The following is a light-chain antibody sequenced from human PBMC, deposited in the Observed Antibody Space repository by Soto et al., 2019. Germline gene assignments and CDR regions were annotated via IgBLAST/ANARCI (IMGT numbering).Light chain of an antibody. CDR2: GAS. Sequence: EIVLTQSPGTLSLSPGERVTLSCRASQSLSGNYLAWYQQKPGQAPRFLIYGASNRGTGIPDRFGGGGSGTDFVPTIKQPEQEEYPVYYCQQYGHSPITFGEGTRLDIK. CDR3: QQYGHSPIT. V-gene: IGKV3-20*01. CDR1: QSLSGNY. J-gene: IGKJ5*01.